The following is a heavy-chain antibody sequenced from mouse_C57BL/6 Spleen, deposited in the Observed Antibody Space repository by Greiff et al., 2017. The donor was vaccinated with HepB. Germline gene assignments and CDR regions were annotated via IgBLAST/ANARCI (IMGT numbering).Heavy chain of an antibody. CDR1: GSPLTSGYS. V-gene: IGHV3-6*01. CDR2: ISYDGSN. J-gene: IGHJ3*01. Sequence: LQQSAHFLFTHSHSLPLTCSVTGSPLTSGYSWNWIRQFPGNQLEWMGYISYDGSNNYNPSLKNRISITRDTSKNQFFLKLNSVTTEDTATYYCAREGDGGFAYWGQGTLVTVSA. CDR3: AREGDGGFAY. D-gene: IGHD3-3*01.